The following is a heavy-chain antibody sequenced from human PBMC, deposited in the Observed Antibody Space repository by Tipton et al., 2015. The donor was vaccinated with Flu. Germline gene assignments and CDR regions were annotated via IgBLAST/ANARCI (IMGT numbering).Heavy chain of an antibody. CDR1: GGSFNSHY. J-gene: IGHJ2*01. V-gene: IGHV4-59*06. CDR2: IYYSGST. CDR3: AKEGPSWYFDL. Sequence: TLSLTCTVSGGSFNSHYWTWIRQRPGKGLEWIGYIYYSGSTYYNPSLKSRVTISVDTSRNQFSLKLSSVTAADTAVYYCAKEGPSWYFDLWGRGTLVTVSS.